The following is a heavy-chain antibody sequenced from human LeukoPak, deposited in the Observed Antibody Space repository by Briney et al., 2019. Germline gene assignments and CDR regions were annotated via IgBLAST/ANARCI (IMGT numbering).Heavy chain of an antibody. D-gene: IGHD3-3*01. V-gene: IGHV3-23*01. CDR3: ARETEGLEPPYNWFDP. CDR2: ISGSGGSI. CDR1: GFTFSDYF. Sequence: GGSLRLSCAASGFTFSDYFMSWIRQAPGKGLEWVSTISGSGGSIYYADSVKGRFTISRDNSKNTLYLQMNSLRAEDTAVYYCARETEGLEPPYNWFDPWGQGTLVTVSS. J-gene: IGHJ5*02.